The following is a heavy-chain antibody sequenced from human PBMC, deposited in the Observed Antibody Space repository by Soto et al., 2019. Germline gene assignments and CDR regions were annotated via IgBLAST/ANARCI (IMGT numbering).Heavy chain of an antibody. V-gene: IGHV3-23*01. CDR1: GFTFSSYA. Sequence: PGGSLRLSCAASGFTFSSYAMSWVRQAPGKGLEWVSAISGSGGSTYYADSVKGRFTISRDNSKNTLYLQMNSLRAEDTAVYYCAKDYQRDYYDSSGYPGYWGQGTLVTVSS. D-gene: IGHD3-22*01. CDR2: ISGSGGST. CDR3: AKDYQRDYYDSSGYPGY. J-gene: IGHJ4*02.